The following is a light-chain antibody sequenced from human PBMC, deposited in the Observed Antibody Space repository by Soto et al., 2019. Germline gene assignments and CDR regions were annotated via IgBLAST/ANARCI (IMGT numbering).Light chain of an antibody. CDR3: AAWDDSLNGWV. CDR1: GSNIGSNS. CDR2: NNN. V-gene: IGLV1-44*01. J-gene: IGLJ3*02. Sequence: QSVLTQPPSTSGTPGQRVIISCSGSGSNIGSNSVNWHQQFPGTDPEVVIYNNNQRPSGVPDRCSGSKSGTSASLAISGLQSDDEADYLCAAWDDSLNGWVFGGGTKLTVL.